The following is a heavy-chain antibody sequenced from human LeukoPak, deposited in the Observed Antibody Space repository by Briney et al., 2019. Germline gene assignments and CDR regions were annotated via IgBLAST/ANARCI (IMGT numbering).Heavy chain of an antibody. V-gene: IGHV3-9*01. D-gene: IGHD2-2*01. Sequence: GRSLRLSCAASGFTFDDYAMHWVRQAPGKGLEWVSGISWNSGSIGYADSVKGRFTISRDNAKNSLYLQMNSLRAEDTALYYCAKSPSIVVVPARGFDYWDQGTLVTVSS. J-gene: IGHJ4*02. CDR3: AKSPSIVVVPARGFDY. CDR1: GFTFDDYA. CDR2: ISWNSGSI.